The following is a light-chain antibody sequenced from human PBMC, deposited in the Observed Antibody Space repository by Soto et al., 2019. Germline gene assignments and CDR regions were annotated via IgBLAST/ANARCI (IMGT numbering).Light chain of an antibody. V-gene: IGKV3-15*01. J-gene: IGKJ1*01. CDR2: GSS. CDR3: QQYNNWPPWT. CDR1: QRFSSN. Sequence: EMVVTQAPATLSVSREERATLSCRASQRFSSNLAWYQHNPGQAPRLLIYGSSIRTTGIPARFSGSGSGTEFTLTISSLQSEDFDVSSCQQYNNWPPWTIGQGTKVDIK.